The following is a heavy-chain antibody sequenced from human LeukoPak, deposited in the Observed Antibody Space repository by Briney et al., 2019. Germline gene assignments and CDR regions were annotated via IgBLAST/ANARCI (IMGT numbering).Heavy chain of an antibody. CDR3: ARGYCSSTSCGADFDY. Sequence: SETLSLTCAVYGGSFSGYYWSWIRQPPGKGLEWIGEINHSGSTNYNPSLKSRVTISVDTSKNQFSLKLSSVTAADTAVYYCARGYCSSTSCGADFDYWGQGTLVTVSS. CDR2: INHSGST. CDR1: GGSFSGYY. V-gene: IGHV4-34*01. J-gene: IGHJ4*02. D-gene: IGHD2-2*01.